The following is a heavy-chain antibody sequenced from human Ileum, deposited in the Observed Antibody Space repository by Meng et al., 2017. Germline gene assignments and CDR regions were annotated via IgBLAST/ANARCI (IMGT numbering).Heavy chain of an antibody. CDR1: GFNFSAHA. V-gene: IGHV3-23*01. CDR2: LNSTGRTT. J-gene: IGHJ4*02. CDR3: ARGYSYV. D-gene: IGHD5-18*01. Sequence: VQVLGSGGGLGQPGGSLGLSGAASGFNFSAHAMNWVRQSPGKGLEWVSGLNSTGRTTYYADSVKGRFTISRDNSKNMVYLQMSSLRAEDTAVYYCARGYSYVWGQGTLVTVSS.